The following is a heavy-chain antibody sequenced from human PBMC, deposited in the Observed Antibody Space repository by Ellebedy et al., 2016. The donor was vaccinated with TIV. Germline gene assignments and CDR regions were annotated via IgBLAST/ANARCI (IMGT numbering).Heavy chain of an antibody. CDR2: IDPSDSYT. CDR3: ARHSYYYTSGGSVMDV. J-gene: IGHJ6*02. CDR1: GYSFTSYW. V-gene: IGHV5-10-1*04. D-gene: IGHD3-10*01. Sequence: GGSLRLSXKGSGYSFTSYWIGWVRQMPGKGLEWMGRIDPSDSYTNYSPSFRGQVTISADKSISTAYLQWGGLKASDTAIYYCARHSYYYTSGGSVMDVWGQGTTVTVSS.